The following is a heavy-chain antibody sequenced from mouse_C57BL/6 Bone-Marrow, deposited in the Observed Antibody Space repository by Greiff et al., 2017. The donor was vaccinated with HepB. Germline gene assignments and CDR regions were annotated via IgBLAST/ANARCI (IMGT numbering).Heavy chain of an antibody. D-gene: IGHD1-1*01. CDR1: GFSLTSYA. CDR2: IWTGGGT. V-gene: IGHV2-9-1*01. CDR3: ARNEGLNYGSRGYAMDY. Sequence: VHLVESGPGLVAPSQSLSITCTVSGFSLTSYAISWVRQPPGKGLEWLGVIWTGGGTNCNSALKSRLSISKDNSKSQVFLKMNSLQTDDTARYYCARNEGLNYGSRGYAMDYWGQGTSVTVSS. J-gene: IGHJ4*01.